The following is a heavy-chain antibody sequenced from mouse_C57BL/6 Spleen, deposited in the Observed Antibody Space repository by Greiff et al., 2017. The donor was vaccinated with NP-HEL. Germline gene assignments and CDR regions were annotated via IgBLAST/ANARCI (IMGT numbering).Heavy chain of an antibody. J-gene: IGHJ4*01. CDR3: TRKGYSNYDYAMDY. D-gene: IGHD2-5*01. CDR2: IDPETGGT. CDR1: GYTFTDYE. V-gene: IGHV1-15*01. Sequence: QVQLQQSGAELVRPGASVTLSCKASGYTFTDYEMHWVKQTPVHGLEWIGAIDPETGGTAYNQKFKGKAILTADKSSSTAYMELRSLTSDDSAVYYCTRKGYSNYDYAMDYWGQGTSVTVSS.